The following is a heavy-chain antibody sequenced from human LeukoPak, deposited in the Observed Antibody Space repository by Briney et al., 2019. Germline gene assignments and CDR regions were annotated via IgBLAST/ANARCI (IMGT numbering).Heavy chain of an antibody. D-gene: IGHD3-22*01. V-gene: IGHV5-51*01. CDR3: ARLRNYYDSSGLNWFDP. CDR2: IYPGDSDT. CDR1: GYSFTSYW. Sequence: GESLKISCKGSGYSFTSYWIGWVRQMPGKGREWMGIIYPGDSDTRYSPSFQGQVTISADKSISTAYLQWSSLKASDTAMYYCARLRNYYDSSGLNWFDPWGQGTLVTVSS. J-gene: IGHJ5*02.